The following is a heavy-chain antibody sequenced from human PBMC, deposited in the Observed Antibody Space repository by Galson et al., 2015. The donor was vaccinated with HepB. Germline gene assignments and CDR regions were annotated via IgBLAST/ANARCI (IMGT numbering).Heavy chain of an antibody. CDR1: GFSFSTYG. CDR2: ISYDATNK. V-gene: IGHV3-30*18. D-gene: IGHD3-16*01. CDR3: VEEGSWFGGDWFDP. Sequence: SLRLSCAASGFSFSTYGMHWVRQAPGKGLEWVAVISYDATNKYYGDAVKGRFSISRDNSKDTVFLQMDNLRAEDTAVYYCVEEGSWFGGDWFDPWGQGALVTVS. J-gene: IGHJ5*02.